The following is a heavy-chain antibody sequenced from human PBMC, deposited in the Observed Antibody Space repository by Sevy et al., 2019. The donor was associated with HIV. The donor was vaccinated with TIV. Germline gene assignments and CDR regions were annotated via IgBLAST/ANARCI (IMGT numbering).Heavy chain of an antibody. V-gene: IGHV3-23*01. J-gene: IGHJ6*02. D-gene: IGHD1-1*01. Sequence: GGSLRLSCAVSGVTFSDYAMSWVRQAPGKGMGWVSLISGFGDKTYYADSVRGRFTISRDNSKNTLHLQMNSLRAEDTAVYYCAKAGGINWFYYYYGMDVWGQGTTVTVSS. CDR1: GVTFSDYA. CDR3: AKAGGINWFYYYYGMDV. CDR2: ISGFGDKT.